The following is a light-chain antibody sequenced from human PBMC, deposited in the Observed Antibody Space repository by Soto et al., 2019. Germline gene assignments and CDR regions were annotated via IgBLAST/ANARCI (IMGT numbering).Light chain of an antibody. J-gene: IGKJ4*01. CDR1: QGISKF. CDR3: QQYDNYPLT. CDR2: DAS. V-gene: IGKV1-33*01. Sequence: DIQMTQSPSSLSASVGDRVTITCQASQGISKFLNWYQQKPGKAPKLLIFDASDLETGVPSRFSGHRSGTDFSFTISSLQPEDIATYYCQQYDNYPLTFGGGTKVEV.